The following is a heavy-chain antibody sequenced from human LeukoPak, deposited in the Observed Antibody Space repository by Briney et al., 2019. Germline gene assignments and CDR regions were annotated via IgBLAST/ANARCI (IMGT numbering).Heavy chain of an antibody. Sequence: GGSLRLSCATSGFTFSNYWMNWVRQAPGKGLEWVASIKRDGSEKYYVDSVKGRFTISRDNAKNSLFLQMNGLRADDTAVYYCARDPQTNSWPEYFLHRGQGTLVTVSS. V-gene: IGHV3-7*04. J-gene: IGHJ1*01. CDR1: GFTFSNYW. CDR3: ARDPQTNSWPEYFLH. CDR2: IKRDGSEK. D-gene: IGHD6-13*01.